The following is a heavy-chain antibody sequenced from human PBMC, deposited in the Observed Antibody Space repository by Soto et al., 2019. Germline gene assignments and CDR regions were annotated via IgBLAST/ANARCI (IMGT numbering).Heavy chain of an antibody. CDR3: AKRDGVHYFFYYMDV. Sequence: GGSLRLSCAASGFTFSSFAMSWVRQAPGKGLEWISAISASGGDTYHADSVKGRFTISRDNSKSTLYLQMNSLRAEDTAVYYCAKRDGVHYFFYYMDVWGEGTTVTVSS. J-gene: IGHJ6*03. CDR2: ISASGGDT. D-gene: IGHD3-10*01. V-gene: IGHV3-23*01. CDR1: GFTFSSFA.